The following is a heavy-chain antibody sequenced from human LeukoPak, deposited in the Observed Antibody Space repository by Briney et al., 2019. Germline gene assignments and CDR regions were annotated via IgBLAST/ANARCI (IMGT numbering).Heavy chain of an antibody. V-gene: IGHV3-23*01. CDR1: GFTFSSYD. J-gene: IGHJ5*02. CDR2: IRPSGENT. CDR3: ARVAGWHWFDP. D-gene: IGHD6-19*01. Sequence: GGALRLSCAASGFTFSSYDMTWVRKAPGRGLEWVSSIRPSGENTYYGDSVKGRFTISRDNSKNTVYLQMNNMRVDDTAVYYCARVAGWHWFDPWGQGTLVTVSS.